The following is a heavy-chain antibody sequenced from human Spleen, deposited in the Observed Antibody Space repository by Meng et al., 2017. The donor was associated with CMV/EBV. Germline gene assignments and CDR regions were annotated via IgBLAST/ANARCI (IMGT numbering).Heavy chain of an antibody. CDR1: TFSSDS. Sequence: TFSSDSMNWVRQAPGKGLEWVSYISSTNVYIYYADSVKGRFTISRDNAKNSLYLQMSSLRAEDTAVYYCARASGPESLTGYYTGFDLWGQGTTVTVSS. V-gene: IGHV3-21*01. D-gene: IGHD3-9*01. J-gene: IGHJ3*01. CDR3: ARASGPESLTGYYTGFDL. CDR2: ISSTNVYI.